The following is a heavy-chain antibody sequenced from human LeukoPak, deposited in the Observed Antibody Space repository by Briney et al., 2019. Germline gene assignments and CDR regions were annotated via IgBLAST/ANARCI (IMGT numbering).Heavy chain of an antibody. CDR1: GGSISSSSYY. CDR2: IYYSGST. CDR3: ARIYVVPAAIPYGWFDP. J-gene: IGHJ5*02. V-gene: IGHV4-39*01. D-gene: IGHD2-2*02. Sequence: SETLSFTCTVAGGSISSSSYYWGWIRQPPGKGLEWIGSIYYSGSTYYNPSLKSRVTISVDTSKNQFSLKLSSVTAADTAVYYCARIYVVPAAIPYGWFDPWGQGTLVTVSS.